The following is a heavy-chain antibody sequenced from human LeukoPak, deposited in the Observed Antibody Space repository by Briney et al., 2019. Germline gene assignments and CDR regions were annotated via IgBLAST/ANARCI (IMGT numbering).Heavy chain of an antibody. V-gene: IGHV1-69*05. Sequence: GSSVKVSCKASGGTFSSYAISWVRQAPGQGLEWMGRIIPIFGTANCAQKFQGRVTITTDESTSTAYMELSSLRSEDTAVYYCARDDYDYVWGSHFYFDYWGQGTLVTVSS. J-gene: IGHJ4*02. CDR3: ARDDYDYVWGSHFYFDY. CDR1: GGTFSSYA. CDR2: IIPIFGTA. D-gene: IGHD3-16*01.